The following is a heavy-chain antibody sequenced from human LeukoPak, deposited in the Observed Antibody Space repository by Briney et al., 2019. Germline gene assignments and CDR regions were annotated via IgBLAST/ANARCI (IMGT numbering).Heavy chain of an antibody. CDR1: GGSISSGDYY. J-gene: IGHJ4*02. CDR2: IYYSGST. V-gene: IGHV4-30-4*01. Sequence: SQTLSLTCTVSGGSISSGDYYWSWIRQPPGKGLEWIGYIYYSGSTYYNPSLKSRVTISVDTSKNQFSLKLSSVTAADTAVYYCARVNSSGYLYYFDYWGQGTLVTVSS. CDR3: ARVNSSGYLYYFDY. D-gene: IGHD3-22*01.